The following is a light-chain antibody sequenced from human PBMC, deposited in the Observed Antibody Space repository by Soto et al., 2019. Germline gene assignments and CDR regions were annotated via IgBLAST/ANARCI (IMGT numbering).Light chain of an antibody. V-gene: IGKV1-9*01. Sequence: DIQLTQSPSFLSASVGDRVTITCRASQGINNYLAWYQQKPGKAPKLLIYAASTLQSGVPPRFSGSGSGTEFTLTVNSLQPEDFATYYCQQLNSYPFITFDQGTRLEIK. J-gene: IGKJ5*01. CDR2: AAS. CDR1: QGINNY. CDR3: QQLNSYPFIT.